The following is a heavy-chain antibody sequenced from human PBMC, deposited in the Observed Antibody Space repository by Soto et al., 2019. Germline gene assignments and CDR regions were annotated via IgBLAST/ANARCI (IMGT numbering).Heavy chain of an antibody. V-gene: IGHV4-59*01. CDR1: GGSISSYY. D-gene: IGHD6-19*01. CDR2: IYYSGST. Sequence: QVQLQESGPGLVKPSESLSLTCAVSGGSISSYYWSWIRQPPGKGLEWIGYIYYSGSTNYNPSLKSRVTISVDTSKNQFSLKLTSAAAADTAVYYCARSRYTSGWWTPPLDYWGQGTLVTVSS. CDR3: ARSRYTSGWWTPPLDY. J-gene: IGHJ4*02.